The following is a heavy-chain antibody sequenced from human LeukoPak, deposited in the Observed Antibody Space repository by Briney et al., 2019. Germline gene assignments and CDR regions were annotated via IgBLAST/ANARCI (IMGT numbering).Heavy chain of an antibody. CDR3: ATSRDAEMATLDY. D-gene: IGHD5-24*01. CDR1: GFTFSGSA. V-gene: IGHV3-64*01. J-gene: IGHJ4*02. Sequence: PGGSLRLSCAASGFTFSGSAMNWVRQAPGKGLEYVSGISSIGGGTYYANSVKGRFTISRDNSKNTLYLQMGSLRVEDMALYYCATSRDAEMATLDYWGQGTLVTVSS. CDR2: ISSIGGGT.